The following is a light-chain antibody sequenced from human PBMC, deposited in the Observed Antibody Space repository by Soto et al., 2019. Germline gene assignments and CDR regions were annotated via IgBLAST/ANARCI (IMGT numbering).Light chain of an antibody. V-gene: IGKV4-1*01. CDR2: WAS. J-gene: IGKJ2*01. CDR3: QQYYSTPYT. CDR1: QSVIYGSNNKNY. Sequence: DIVMTQSPDSLAVSLGERATINCKSSQSVIYGSNNKNYLAWYQQKPGQPPKLLIYWASTRESGVPDRFSGSGSGTDFTLTVSSLQAEDVAVYYCQQYYSTPYTFGQGTKLEIK.